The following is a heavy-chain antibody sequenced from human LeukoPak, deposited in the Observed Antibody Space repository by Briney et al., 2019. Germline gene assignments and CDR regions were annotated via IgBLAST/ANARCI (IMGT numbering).Heavy chain of an antibody. D-gene: IGHD3-22*01. Sequence: PGGSLRLSCAASGFTVSRDYMSWVRQAPGKGLELVSFIYSDGRTHYADSVKGRFTISKGNSRNTLYLQMNSLRAEDSAVYYCARYVDSYYDSSGYYCDYDAFDIWGQGTMDTVSS. CDR1: GFTVSRDY. V-gene: IGHV3-53*01. CDR3: ARYVDSYYDSSGYYCDYDAFDI. J-gene: IGHJ3*02. CDR2: IYSDGRT.